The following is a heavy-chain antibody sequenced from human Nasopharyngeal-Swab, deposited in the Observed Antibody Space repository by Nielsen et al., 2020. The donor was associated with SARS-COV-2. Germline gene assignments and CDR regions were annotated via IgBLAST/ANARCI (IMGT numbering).Heavy chain of an antibody. CDR3: ARGLYSSGFSYYYYGMDV. V-gene: IGHV1-8*01. D-gene: IGHD6-19*01. CDR2: MNPNSGNT. Sequence: WVGHAPRLCLEWMGWMNPNSGNTGYAQKFQGRVTMTRNTSISTAYMELSSLRSEDTAVYYCARGLYSSGFSYYYYGMDVWGQGTTVTVSS. J-gene: IGHJ6*02.